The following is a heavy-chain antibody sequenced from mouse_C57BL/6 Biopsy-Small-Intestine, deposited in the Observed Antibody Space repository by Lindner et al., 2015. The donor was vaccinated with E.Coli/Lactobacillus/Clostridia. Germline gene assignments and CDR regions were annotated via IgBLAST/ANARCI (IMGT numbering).Heavy chain of an antibody. Sequence: VQLQESGAEVVKPGASVKLSCTASDFNIKDYYIHWVKQRTERGLEWIGRIDPEDGETEYAPKFQAKATITADSSSNTAYLQLSSLTSEDTAVYFCAPLFAYWGQGTLVTVST. V-gene: IGHV14-2*01. CDR3: APLFAY. J-gene: IGHJ3*01. CDR1: DFNIKDYY. CDR2: IDPEDGET. D-gene: IGHD6-1*01.